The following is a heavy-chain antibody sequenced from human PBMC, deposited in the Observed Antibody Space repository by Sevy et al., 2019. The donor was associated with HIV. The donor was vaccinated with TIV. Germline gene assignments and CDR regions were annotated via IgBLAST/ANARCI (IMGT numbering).Heavy chain of an antibody. V-gene: IGHV4-4*02. D-gene: IGHD3-3*01. CDR2: IYHSGNT. CDR3: ARGYYDFWSGSRDYFDC. J-gene: IGHJ4*02. CDR1: GGSISSNW. Sequence: SETLSLTCAVSGGSISSNWWSWVRQPPGKGLEWIGEIYHSGNTNYNPSLKSRVTISLDKSKNQFFLKLTSVTAADTAVYSCARGYYDFWSGSRDYFDCWGQGTLVTVSS.